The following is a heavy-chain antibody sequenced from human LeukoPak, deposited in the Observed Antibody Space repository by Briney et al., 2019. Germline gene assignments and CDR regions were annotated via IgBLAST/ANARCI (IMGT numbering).Heavy chain of an antibody. D-gene: IGHD6-6*01. CDR2: IRYDGSNK. V-gene: IGHV3-30*02. J-gene: IGHJ4*02. CDR3: AKAIHSSSSGVVDY. Sequence: PGGSLRLSCEASGFIFSNYAMHWVRQAPGKGLEWVTFIRYDGSNKYYAESVKGRFTISRDNSKNTLYLQMNSLRAEDTAVYYCAKAIHSSSSGVVDYWGQGTLVTVSS. CDR1: GFIFSNYA.